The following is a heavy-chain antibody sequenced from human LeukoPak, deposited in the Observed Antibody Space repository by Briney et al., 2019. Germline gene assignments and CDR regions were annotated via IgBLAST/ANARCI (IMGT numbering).Heavy chain of an antibody. CDR3: ARQGHIVVVPAAIYYYYYYMDV. CDR1: GGSISSYY. Sequence: SETLSLTCTVSGGSISSYYWSWIRQPPGKGLEWIGYIYYSGSTNYNPSLKSRVTISVDTSKNQFSLKLSSVTAADTAVYYCARQGHIVVVPAAIYYYYYYMDVWGKGTTVTVSS. CDR2: IYYSGST. V-gene: IGHV4-59*08. D-gene: IGHD2-2*01. J-gene: IGHJ6*03.